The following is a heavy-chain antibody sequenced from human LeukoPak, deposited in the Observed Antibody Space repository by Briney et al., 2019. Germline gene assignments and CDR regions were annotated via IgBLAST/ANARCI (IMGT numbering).Heavy chain of an antibody. J-gene: IGHJ4*02. CDR2: ISSSSSYT. CDR3: AKLSYYASTPRLKPDFDY. V-gene: IGHV3-11*06. Sequence: GGSLRLSCAASGFTFSDYYMSWIRQAPGKGLEWVSYISSSSSYTSYADSVKGRFTISRDNAKNSLYLQMNSLRAEDTAVYYCAKLSYYASTPRLKPDFDYWGQGTLVTVSS. D-gene: IGHD3-10*01. CDR1: GFTFSDYY.